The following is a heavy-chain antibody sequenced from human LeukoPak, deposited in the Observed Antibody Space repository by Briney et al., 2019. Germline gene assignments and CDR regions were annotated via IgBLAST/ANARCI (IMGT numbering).Heavy chain of an antibody. Sequence: GGSLRLSCAASGFTVNNNYMSWVRQAPGKGLEWVANIKEDGSQKYYVDSVKGRFTISRDNAENSLFLQMNSLRAEDTAVYYCARTLLYDRRDCWRHFDSWGQGTLVTVSP. V-gene: IGHV3-7*04. CDR2: IKEDGSQK. CDR1: GFTVNNNY. CDR3: ARTLLYDRRDCWRHFDS. D-gene: IGHD3-22*01. J-gene: IGHJ4*02.